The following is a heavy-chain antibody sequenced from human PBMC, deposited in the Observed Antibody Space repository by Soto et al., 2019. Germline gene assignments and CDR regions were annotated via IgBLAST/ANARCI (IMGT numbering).Heavy chain of an antibody. CDR1: GFTFSGSA. V-gene: IGHV3-73*01. D-gene: IGHD3-3*01. Sequence: EVQLVESGGGLVQPGGSLKLSCAASGFTFSGSAMHWVRQASGKGLEWVGRIRSKPNNYATAYGASVKDRFNISRDDSKNTAYLQMNSLNTEDTAVYYCSRQASDFWSGKPQYYMDVWGKGTTVTVSS. J-gene: IGHJ6*03. CDR3: SRQASDFWSGKPQYYMDV. CDR2: IRSKPNNYAT.